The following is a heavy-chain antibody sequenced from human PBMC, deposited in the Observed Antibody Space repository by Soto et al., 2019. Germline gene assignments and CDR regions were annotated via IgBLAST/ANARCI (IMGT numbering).Heavy chain of an antibody. CDR3: AKDSIVVVVAATSFDY. Sequence: EVQLLESGGGLVQPGGSLRLSCAASGFTFSSCAMSWVRQAPGKGLEWVSAISGSGGSTYYADSVKGRFTISRDNSKNTLYLQMNSLRAEDTAVYYCAKDSIVVVVAATSFDYWGQGTLVTVSS. J-gene: IGHJ4*02. CDR1: GFTFSSCA. D-gene: IGHD2-15*01. V-gene: IGHV3-23*01. CDR2: ISGSGGST.